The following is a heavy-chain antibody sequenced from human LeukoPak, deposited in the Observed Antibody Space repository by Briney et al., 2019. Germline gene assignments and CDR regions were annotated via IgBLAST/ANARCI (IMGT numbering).Heavy chain of an antibody. D-gene: IGHD1-26*01. CDR3: ARDKEVGAPGFDP. J-gene: IGHJ5*02. CDR1: GYTFTGYY. Sequence: ASVKVSCKASGYTFTGYYMHWVRQAPGQGLEWMGWINPNSGGTNYAQKFQGRVTMTRDTSISTVYMELSRLRSDDTAVYYCARDKEVGAPGFDPWGQGTLVTVSS. CDR2: INPNSGGT. V-gene: IGHV1-2*02.